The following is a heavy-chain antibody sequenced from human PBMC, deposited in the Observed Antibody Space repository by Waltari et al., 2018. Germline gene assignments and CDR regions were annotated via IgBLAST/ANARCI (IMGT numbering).Heavy chain of an antibody. CDR3: AKEEITMVRGGHFDY. V-gene: IGHV3-23*01. CDR2: ISGRGGST. Sequence: EVQRLESGGGLVQPGGSLRLSCAASGFTFSSYAMSWVRQAPGQGLEWVSAISGRGGSTYYADSVKGRFTISRDNSKNTLYLQMNSLRAEDTAVYYCAKEEITMVRGGHFDYWGQGTLVTVSS. J-gene: IGHJ4*02. CDR1: GFTFSSYA. D-gene: IGHD3-10*01.